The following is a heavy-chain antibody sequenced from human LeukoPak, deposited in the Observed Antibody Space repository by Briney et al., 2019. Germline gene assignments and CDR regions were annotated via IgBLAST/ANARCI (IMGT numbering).Heavy chain of an antibody. V-gene: IGHV1-8*01. J-gene: IGHJ3*02. CDR1: GYTFTSYD. CDR3: ARGVVAPEGGHHANDAFDI. Sequence: GASVKVSCKASGYTFTSYDINWVRQATGQGLEWMGWMNPNSGNTGYAQKFQGRVTMTRNTSISTAYMELSSLRSEDTAVYYCARGVVAPEGGHHANDAFDIWGQGTMVTVSS. D-gene: IGHD3-22*01. CDR2: MNPNSGNT.